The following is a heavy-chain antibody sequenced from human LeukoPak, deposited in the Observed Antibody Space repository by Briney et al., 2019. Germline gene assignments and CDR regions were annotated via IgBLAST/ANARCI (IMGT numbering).Heavy chain of an antibody. Sequence: WGALRLSCAASGFTFSSYAMSWLRQAPGKGLEWVSAISGSGGSTYYADPVKGRFTISRDTSKNTLYLKMSSLRAADTAVYYCAKHHPRYSYGSGSYDYWGQGTLVTVSS. V-gene: IGHV3-23*01. CDR3: AKHHPRYSYGSGSYDY. D-gene: IGHD3-10*01. J-gene: IGHJ4*02. CDR2: ISGSGGST. CDR1: GFTFSSYA.